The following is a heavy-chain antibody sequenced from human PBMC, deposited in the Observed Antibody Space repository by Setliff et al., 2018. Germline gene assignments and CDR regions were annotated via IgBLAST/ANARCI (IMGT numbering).Heavy chain of an antibody. CDR1: GHSIDSDSY. Sequence: PSETLSLTCAVSGHSIDSDSYWGWIRQSPGKGLEWIGSLYRTANTYYNPAVRSRVTISPDTSKNQFSLKLTSMTAADTAVYYCARDQWVRSPPLYFSYSMDVWGQGTTVTVSS. V-gene: IGHV4-38-2*02. CDR2: LYRTANT. CDR3: ARDQWVRSPPLYFSYSMDV. D-gene: IGHD5-12*01. J-gene: IGHJ6*02.